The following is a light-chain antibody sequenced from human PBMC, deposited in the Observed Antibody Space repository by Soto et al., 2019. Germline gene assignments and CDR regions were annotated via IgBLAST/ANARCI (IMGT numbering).Light chain of an antibody. CDR1: QGISSW. CDR3: QQYTSWT. V-gene: IGKV1-5*03. J-gene: IGKJ1*01. CDR2: KAS. Sequence: DIQMTQSPSTLSASVGDRVTITCRASQGISSWLAWYQQKPGKAPKLLIYKASSLESGVPSRFSGSGSGTEFTLTISSLQPDDFATYYCQQYTSWTFGQGTTVEIK.